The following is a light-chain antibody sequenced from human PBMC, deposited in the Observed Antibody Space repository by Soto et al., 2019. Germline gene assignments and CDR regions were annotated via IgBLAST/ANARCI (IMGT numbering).Light chain of an antibody. Sequence: ETVLTQSPATLPLSPGERASLSCRASQSVSSYLAWYQQKPGQAPRLLIYDASNRATGIPARFSGSGSGTEFTLTISSLQSEDFAVYYCQQYNNWPRTFGQGTKVDIK. V-gene: IGKV3-15*01. CDR3: QQYNNWPRT. J-gene: IGKJ1*01. CDR2: DAS. CDR1: QSVSSY.